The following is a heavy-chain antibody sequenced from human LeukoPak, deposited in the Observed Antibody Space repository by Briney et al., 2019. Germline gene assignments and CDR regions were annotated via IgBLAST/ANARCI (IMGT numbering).Heavy chain of an antibody. V-gene: IGHV4-34*01. CDR1: GGSFSGYC. D-gene: IGHD2-21*02. CDR3: ASLSLLGDSPIDY. CDR2: INHSGST. Sequence: SETLSLTCAVYGGSFSGYCWSWIRQPPGEGLEWIGEINHSGSTNYNPSLKSRVTISVDTSKNQFSLKLSSVTAADTAVYYCASLSLLGDSPIDYWGQGALVTVSS. J-gene: IGHJ4*02.